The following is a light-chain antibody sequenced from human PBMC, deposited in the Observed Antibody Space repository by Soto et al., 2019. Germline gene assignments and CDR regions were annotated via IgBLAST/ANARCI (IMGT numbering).Light chain of an antibody. J-gene: IGKJ1*01. Sequence: SPLLTCAGERAITPWPASQSIVTYLNWYLQKPGKAPKLLIYAASNLQSGVPSRFSGSGSGTDFTLTISSLQPEDLATYYCQHYSAFSVTFGQGTKVDIK. V-gene: IGKV1-39*01. CDR3: QHYSAFSVT. CDR1: QSIVTY. CDR2: AAS.